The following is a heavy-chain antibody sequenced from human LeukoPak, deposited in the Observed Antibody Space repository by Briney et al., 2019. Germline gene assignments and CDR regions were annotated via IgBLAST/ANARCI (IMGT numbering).Heavy chain of an antibody. Sequence: SETLSLTCAVYGGSFSGYYWGWIRQPPGKGLEWIGEINHSGSTNYNPSLKSRVTISVDTSKNQFSLKLSSVTAADTAVYYCARGGDFWSGYYSTPTLYYYYYMDVWGKGTTVTVSS. CDR2: INHSGST. V-gene: IGHV4-34*01. J-gene: IGHJ6*03. CDR1: GGSFSGYY. D-gene: IGHD3-3*01. CDR3: ARGGDFWSGYYSTPTLYYYYYMDV.